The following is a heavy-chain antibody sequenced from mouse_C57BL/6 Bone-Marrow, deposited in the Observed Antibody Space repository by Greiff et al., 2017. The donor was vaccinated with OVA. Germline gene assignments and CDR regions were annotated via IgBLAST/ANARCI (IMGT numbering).Heavy chain of an antibody. V-gene: IGHV1-59*01. Sequence: QVQLQQPGAELVRPGTSVKLSCKASGYTFTSYWMHWVKQRPGQGLEWIGVIDPSDSYTNYNQKFKGKATLTVDTSSGTAYMQLSSLTSEDSAVYYCARRALYYDYAWFAYWGQGTLVTVSA. J-gene: IGHJ3*01. CDR1: GYTFTSYW. CDR2: IDPSDSYT. D-gene: IGHD2-4*01. CDR3: ARRALYYDYAWFAY.